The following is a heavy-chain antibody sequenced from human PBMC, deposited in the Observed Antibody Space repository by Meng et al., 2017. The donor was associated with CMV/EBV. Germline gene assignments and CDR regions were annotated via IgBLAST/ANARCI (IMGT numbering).Heavy chain of an antibody. CDR2: ISSNGSTI. CDR1: GFTFSSYE. V-gene: IGHV3-48*03. Sequence: GGSLRLSCAASGFTFSSYEMNWVRQAPGKGLEWVSYISSNGSTIYYADSVKGRFTISRDNAKNSLYLQMNSLRAEDTAVYYCARLERFLEWLISKTSYGMDVWGQGTTVTVSS. J-gene: IGHJ6*02. D-gene: IGHD3-3*01. CDR3: ARLERFLEWLISKTSYGMDV.